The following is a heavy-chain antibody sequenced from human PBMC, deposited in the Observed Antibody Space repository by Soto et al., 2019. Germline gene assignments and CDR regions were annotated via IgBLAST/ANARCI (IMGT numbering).Heavy chain of an antibody. CDR2: IIPIFGTA. Sequence: QVQLVQSGAEVKKPGSSVKVSCKASGGTFSSYAISWVRQAPGQGLEWMGGIIPIFGTANYAQKFQGRVTITADKSTSTAYMELSSLRSEDTAVYYCARENGPGNEYYYYGMDVWGQGTTVTVSS. D-gene: IGHD3-10*01. V-gene: IGHV1-69*06. CDR3: ARENGPGNEYYYYGMDV. CDR1: GGTFSSYA. J-gene: IGHJ6*02.